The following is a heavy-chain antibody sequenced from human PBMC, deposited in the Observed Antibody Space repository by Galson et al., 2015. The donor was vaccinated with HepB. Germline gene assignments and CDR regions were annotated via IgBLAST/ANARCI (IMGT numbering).Heavy chain of an antibody. CDR3: ARMSDYGDPFDY. V-gene: IGHV2-26*01. CDR2: IFSNDEK. CDR1: GFTFSNAWM. J-gene: IGHJ4*02. D-gene: IGHD4-17*01. Sequence: LRLSCAASGFTFSNAWMSWVRQAPGKALEWLAHIFSNDEKSYSTSLKSRLTISKDTSKSQVVLTMTNMDPVDTATYYCARMSDYGDPFDYWGQGTLVTVSS.